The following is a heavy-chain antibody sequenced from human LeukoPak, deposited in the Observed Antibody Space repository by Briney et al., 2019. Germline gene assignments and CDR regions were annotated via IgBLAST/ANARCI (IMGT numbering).Heavy chain of an antibody. Sequence: SVKVSCKASGGTFSSYAISWVRQAPGQGLEWMGGIIPIFGTANCAQKFQGRVTITADESTSTAYMELSSLRSEDTAVYYCARAYCGGGCDTPHFDYYYMDVWGKGTTVTVSS. CDR1: GGTFSSYA. CDR2: IIPIFGTA. D-gene: IGHD2-21*01. J-gene: IGHJ6*03. CDR3: ARAYCGGGCDTPHFDYYYMDV. V-gene: IGHV1-69*13.